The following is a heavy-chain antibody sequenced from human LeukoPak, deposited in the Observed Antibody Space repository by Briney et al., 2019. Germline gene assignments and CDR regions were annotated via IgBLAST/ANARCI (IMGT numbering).Heavy chain of an antibody. Sequence: GGSLRLSCAASGFTFSSNYMSWVRQAPGKGLEWVSVAYSGGITYYLDSVKGRFTVSRDNAKNTLYLQMDSLRAEDTATYYCARVEGDYTPNRFDPWGQGTLVTVSS. D-gene: IGHD4-11*01. CDR3: ARVEGDYTPNRFDP. V-gene: IGHV3-53*01. J-gene: IGHJ5*02. CDR2: AYSGGIT. CDR1: GFTFSSNY.